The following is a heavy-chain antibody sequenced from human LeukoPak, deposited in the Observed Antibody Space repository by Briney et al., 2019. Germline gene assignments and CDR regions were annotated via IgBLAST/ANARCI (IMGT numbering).Heavy chain of an antibody. CDR3: ARDFIPSIVGATGYYYGMDV. J-gene: IGHJ6*02. CDR2: INPSGGST. V-gene: IGHV1-46*01. Sequence: ASVKVSCKAPGGTFSSYAISWVRQAPGQGLEWMGIINPSGGSTSYAQKFQGRVTMTRDTSTSTAYMELSSLRSEDTAVYYCARDFIPSIVGATGYYYGMDVWGQGTTVTVSS. CDR1: GGTFSSYA. D-gene: IGHD1-26*01.